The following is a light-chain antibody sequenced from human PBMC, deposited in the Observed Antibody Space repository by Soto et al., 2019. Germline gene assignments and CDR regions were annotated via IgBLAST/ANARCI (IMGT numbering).Light chain of an antibody. J-gene: IGLJ1*01. V-gene: IGLV2-14*03. CDR1: SSDVGAYNH. CDR2: DVT. CDR3: SSYTYINTYV. Sequence: QSVLTQPASVSGSPGQSITISCTGTSSDVGAYNHVSWYQQHPGKAPKLMIYDVTNRPSGVSNRFSGSKSDNTASLTISGLQAEDEADYYCSSYTYINTYVFGTGTKVTVL.